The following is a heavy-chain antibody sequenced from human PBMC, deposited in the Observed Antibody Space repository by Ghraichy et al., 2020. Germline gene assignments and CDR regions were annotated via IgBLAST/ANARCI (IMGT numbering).Heavy chain of an antibody. D-gene: IGHD3-3*01. V-gene: IGHV3-30*02. Sequence: GGSLRLSCETSGFNFNNFGLHWVRQAPGKGLEWVAFIGNDGTHKFYEDSVKGRFIISRDNSKSTLFLQMNSLRPDDSAVYYCAKGDDSRSGFYGYWGQGTLVIVSS. CDR1: GFNFNNFG. CDR3: AKGDDSRSGFYGY. CDR2: IGNDGTHK. J-gene: IGHJ4*02.